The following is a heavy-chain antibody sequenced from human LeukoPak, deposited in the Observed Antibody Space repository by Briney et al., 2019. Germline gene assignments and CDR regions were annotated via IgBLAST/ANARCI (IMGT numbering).Heavy chain of an antibody. V-gene: IGHV4-59*01. CDR2: IYYSGST. D-gene: IGHD6-13*01. CDR1: GGSISSYY. CDR3: ARDLEAAAGTSYYYYGMGV. J-gene: IGHJ6*02. Sequence: PSETLSLTCTVSGGSISSYYWSWIRQPPGKGLEWIGYIYYSGSTNYNPSLKSRVTISVDTSKNQFSLKLSSVTAADTAVYYCARDLEAAAGTSYYYYGMGVWGQGTTVTVSS.